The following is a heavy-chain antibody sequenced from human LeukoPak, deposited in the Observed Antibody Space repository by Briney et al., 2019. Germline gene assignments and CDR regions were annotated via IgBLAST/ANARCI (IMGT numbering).Heavy chain of an antibody. CDR2: IWFDGSDK. D-gene: IGHD6-19*01. J-gene: IGHJ5*02. V-gene: IGHV3-33*01. CDR3: ARQAPKYTSGWHNWFDP. Sequence: PGRSLRLSCAVSGFSFRTYSMHWVRQAPGKGLEWVAVIWFDGSDKYYADSVKGRFTISRDNSKNTLYLQMNSLRAEDTAMYYCARQAPKYTSGWHNWFDPWGQGTLVTVSS. CDR1: GFSFRTYS.